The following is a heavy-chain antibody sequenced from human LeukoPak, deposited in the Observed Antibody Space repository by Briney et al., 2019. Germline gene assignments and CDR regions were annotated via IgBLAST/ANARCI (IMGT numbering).Heavy chain of an antibody. V-gene: IGHV1-69*06. CDR3: ARDLLMYCSSTSCYTLPTFDY. CDR2: IIPIFGTA. J-gene: IGHJ4*02. Sequence: SVKVSCKASGGTFSSYAISWVRQAPGQGLEWMGGIIPIFGTANYAQKFQGRVTITADKSTSTAYMGLSSLRSEDTAVYYCARDLLMYCSSTSCYTLPTFDYWGQGTLVTVSS. CDR1: GGTFSSYA. D-gene: IGHD2-2*02.